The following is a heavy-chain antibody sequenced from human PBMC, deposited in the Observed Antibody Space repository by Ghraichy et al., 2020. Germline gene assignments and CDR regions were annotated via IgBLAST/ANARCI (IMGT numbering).Heavy chain of an antibody. J-gene: IGHJ5*02. Sequence: SETLSLTCTVSGGSFSSGSYYCGWIRQPPGKGLEWIGTIYYSGSTYYNPSLKSRVTISVDTSKNQVSLNLSSVTAADTAVYYCARESNAAGESGWFDPWGQGTLVTVSS. CDR3: ARESNAAGESGWFDP. CDR2: IYYSGST. V-gene: IGHV4-39*02. D-gene: IGHD3-16*01. CDR1: GGSFSSGSYY.